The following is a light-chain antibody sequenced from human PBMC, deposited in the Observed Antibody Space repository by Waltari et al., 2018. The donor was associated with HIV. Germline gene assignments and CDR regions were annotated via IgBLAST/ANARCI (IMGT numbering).Light chain of an antibody. CDR3: CSYAGSNIHWV. V-gene: IGLV2-11*01. Sequence: QSALTQPRSVSGSPGQSVTISCTGTSRYVNNYNYVSWSQHHPGEAPTLVMFGVNKRPSGYPDRFSGSNSGNTASLTISGLQAEDEGHYYCCSYAGSNIHWVFGGGTKLTVL. CDR1: SRYVNNYNY. J-gene: IGLJ3*02. CDR2: GVN.